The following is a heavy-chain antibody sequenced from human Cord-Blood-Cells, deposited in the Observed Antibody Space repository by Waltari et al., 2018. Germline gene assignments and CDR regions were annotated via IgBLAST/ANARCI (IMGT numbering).Heavy chain of an antibody. J-gene: IGHJ4*02. D-gene: IGHD6-19*01. Sequence: QVQLVQSGAEVKKPGASVMVSCKASGYTFTSYDINWMRRATGQVVEWMGWINPNSGNTGYAQKFQGRVTMTRNTSISTAYMELSSLRSEDTAVYYCAREGRYSSVGPDYWGQGTLVTVSS. CDR2: INPNSGNT. CDR1: GYTFTSYD. CDR3: AREGRYSSVGPDY. V-gene: IGHV1-8*01.